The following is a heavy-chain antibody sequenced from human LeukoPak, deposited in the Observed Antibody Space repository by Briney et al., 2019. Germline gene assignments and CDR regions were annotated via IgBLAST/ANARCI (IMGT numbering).Heavy chain of an antibody. CDR1: GFPFSSYG. J-gene: IGHJ5*02. Sequence: GGSLRLSCAASGFPFSSYGIHWVRQAPGKGLEWVAFIRHDGSYRYYADPVKGRFTISRDNSKNTMYLQMNSLRAEDTAVYYCAGGITAVVDNWFDPWGQGTLVTVSS. CDR3: AGGITAVVDNWFDP. D-gene: IGHD6-13*01. V-gene: IGHV3-30*02. CDR2: IRHDGSYR.